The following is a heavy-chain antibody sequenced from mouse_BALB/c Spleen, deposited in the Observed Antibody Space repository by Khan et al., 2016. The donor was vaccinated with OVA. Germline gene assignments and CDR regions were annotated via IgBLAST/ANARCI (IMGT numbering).Heavy chain of an antibody. CDR1: GYTFTSYT. CDR2: INPSNDYT. CDR3: TRGGPYYGNYGAWFAY. Sequence: QVQLQQSGAELARPGASVKMSCKASGYTFTSYTMHWVKQRPGQGLEWIGYINPSNDYTNYNQKFKDKATLTADKSSSTAYMQLSSLTSEDSAVYYGTRGGPYYGNYGAWFAYWGQGTLVTVSA. D-gene: IGHD2-10*01. J-gene: IGHJ3*01. V-gene: IGHV1-4*01.